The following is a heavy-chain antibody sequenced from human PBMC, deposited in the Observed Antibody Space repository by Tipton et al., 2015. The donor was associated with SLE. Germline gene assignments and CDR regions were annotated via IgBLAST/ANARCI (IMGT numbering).Heavy chain of an antibody. CDR1: GGSFSGYY. J-gene: IGHJ4*02. D-gene: IGHD6-19*01. CDR3: ARDYQWLVRLYYFDY. V-gene: IGHV4-34*01. Sequence: TLSLTCAVYGGSFSGYYWSWIRQPPGKGLEWIGEINHSGSTNYNPSLKSRVTISVDTSKNQFSLKLSSVTAADTAVYYCARDYQWLVRLYYFDYWSQVTLVTVSS. CDR2: INHSGST.